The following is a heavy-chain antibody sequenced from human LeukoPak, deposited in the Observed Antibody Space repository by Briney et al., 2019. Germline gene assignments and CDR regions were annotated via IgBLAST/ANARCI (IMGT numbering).Heavy chain of an antibody. CDR2: ISAYNGNT. D-gene: IGHD1-1*01. V-gene: IGHV1-18*04. J-gene: IGHJ3*02. Sequence: GASVKVSCKASGYTFTSYYMHWVRQAPGQGLEWMGWISAYNGNTNYAQKLQGRVTMTTDTSTSTAYMELRSLRSDDTAVYYCATGTTDAFDIWGQGTMVTVSS. CDR3: ATGTTDAFDI. CDR1: GYTFTSYY.